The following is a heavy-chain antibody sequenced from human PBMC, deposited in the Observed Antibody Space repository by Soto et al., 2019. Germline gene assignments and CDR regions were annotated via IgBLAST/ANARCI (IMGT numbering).Heavy chain of an antibody. V-gene: IGHV3-11*01. D-gene: IGHD3-3*01. CDR3: ANDPLDGYYGMDV. CDR2: ISSSGSTI. CDR1: GFTFSDYY. J-gene: IGHJ6*02. Sequence: PGGSLRLSCAASGFTFSDYYMSWIRQAPGKGLEWVSYISSSGSTIYYADSVKGRFTISRDNAKNSLYLQMNSLRAEDTAVYYCANDPLDGYYGMDVWGQGTTVTVSS.